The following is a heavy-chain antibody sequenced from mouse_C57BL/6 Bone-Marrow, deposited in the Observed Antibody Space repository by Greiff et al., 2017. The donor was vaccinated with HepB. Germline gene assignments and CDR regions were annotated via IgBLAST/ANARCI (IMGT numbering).Heavy chain of an antibody. V-gene: IGHV1-39*01. CDR3: ASVRYYAMDY. CDR2: INPNYGNT. Sequence: VQLQQSGPELVKPGASVKISCKASGYSFTDYNMNWVKQSNGKSLEWIGVINPNYGNTNYNQKFKGKATLTVDQSSSTDYMQINSLTSKDSAVYYCASVRYYAMDYWGQGTSVTVSS. J-gene: IGHJ4*01. D-gene: IGHD1-1*01. CDR1: GYSFTDYN.